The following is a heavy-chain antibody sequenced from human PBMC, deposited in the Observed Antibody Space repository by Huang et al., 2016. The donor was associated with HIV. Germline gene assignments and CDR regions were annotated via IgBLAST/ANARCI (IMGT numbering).Heavy chain of an antibody. CDR1: GFSFSSYT. CDR2: LRGSDNTT. Sequence: EVKLLESGGGLVQPGGSLRLSCAASGFSFSSYTMTWVRQAQGKGLEWVSSLRGSDNTTFYADSGKGRFTISRDNSKNTLYLQMKSLRVDDTAVYYCAKDRVAGTGHCFDPWGQGTLVTVSS. D-gene: IGHD6-19*01. J-gene: IGHJ5*02. V-gene: IGHV3-23*01. CDR3: AKDRVAGTGHCFDP.